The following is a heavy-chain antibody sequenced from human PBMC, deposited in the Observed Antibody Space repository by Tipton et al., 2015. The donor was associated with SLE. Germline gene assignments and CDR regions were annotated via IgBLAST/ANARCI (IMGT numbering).Heavy chain of an antibody. D-gene: IGHD3-22*01. J-gene: IGHJ4*02. CDR2: IIPILGIA. V-gene: IGHV1-69*04. CDR1: GGTFSSYA. Sequence: QSGPEVKKPGSSVKVSCKASGGTFSSYAISWVRQAPGQGLEWMGRIIPILGIANYAQKFQGRVTITADKSTSTAYVELSSLRSEDTAVYYCARAGDYYDSSGYYYFDYWGQGTLVTVSA. CDR3: ARAGDYYDSSGYYYFDY.